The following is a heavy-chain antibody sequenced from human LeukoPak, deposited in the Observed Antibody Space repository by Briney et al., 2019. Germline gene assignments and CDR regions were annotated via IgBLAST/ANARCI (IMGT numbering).Heavy chain of an antibody. J-gene: IGHJ4*02. D-gene: IGHD5-24*01. CDR3: AKNSPDGWD. Sequence: GGSLRLSCAASGFTFSSYWMSWVRQAPGKGLEWVANIKQDGSEKNCVDSVKGRFTISRDNAKNSLYLQMNSLRAEDTAVYYCAKNSPDGWDWGQGTLVTVSS. V-gene: IGHV3-7*03. CDR1: GFTFSSYW. CDR2: IKQDGSEK.